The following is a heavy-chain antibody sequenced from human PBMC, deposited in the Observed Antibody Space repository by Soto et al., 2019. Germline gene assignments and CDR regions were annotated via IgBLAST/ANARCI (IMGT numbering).Heavy chain of an antibody. Sequence: SGPTLVNPAQTLTLTCTVSGLSPNIYEMGVGWIRQPPGKALEWLALIYWEDDKRYSPSLNSRVTITKDTPKNQVVLTMTNMDPADTATYYCAHSPKCINGICPYYFDNWGQGTLVTVSS. CDR1: GLSPNIYEMG. D-gene: IGHD2-8*01. CDR2: IYWEDDK. J-gene: IGHJ4*02. CDR3: AHSPKCINGICPYYFDN. V-gene: IGHV2-5*02.